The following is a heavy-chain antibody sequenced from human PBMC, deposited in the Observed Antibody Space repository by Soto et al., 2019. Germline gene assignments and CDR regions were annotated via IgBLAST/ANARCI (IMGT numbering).Heavy chain of an antibody. Sequence: QVQLLESGPGLVKPSETLSLTCTVSGDSIGTTHSYWAWIRQSQGTGLEWIGNNHYSGSTYYMPSLRSLVTLSVDQSKNQFSLRLTSVTDEDTAVYYCARHEGNGNVWPLDYWGQGVLGSVSS. J-gene: IGHJ4*02. CDR3: ARHEGNGNVWPLDY. V-gene: IGHV4-39*01. D-gene: IGHD2-8*01. CDR2: NHYSGST. CDR1: GDSIGTTHSY.